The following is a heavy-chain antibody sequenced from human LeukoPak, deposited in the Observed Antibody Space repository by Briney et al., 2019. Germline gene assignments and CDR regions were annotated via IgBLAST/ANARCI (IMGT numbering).Heavy chain of an antibody. Sequence: ASVKVSCKASGYTFTGYYMHWVRQAPGQGLEWMGWINPNSGGTNYAQKFQGRVTMTRDTSISTAYMDPSRLTSDDTAVYYCARDRQRYSSSWSTDYWGQGTLVTVSS. V-gene: IGHV1-2*02. J-gene: IGHJ4*02. D-gene: IGHD6-13*01. CDR1: GYTFTGYY. CDR2: INPNSGGT. CDR3: ARDRQRYSSSWSTDY.